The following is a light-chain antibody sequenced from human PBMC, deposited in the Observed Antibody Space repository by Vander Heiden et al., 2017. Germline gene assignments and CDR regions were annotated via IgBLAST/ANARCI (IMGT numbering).Light chain of an antibody. CDR3: QKYSSAPLT. CDR2: GAS. V-gene: IGKV1-27*01. J-gene: IGKJ4*01. Sequence: DIQMTQSPSSLSASVGDRVTLTCRASQGISNFLAWYQQKPGKVPKLLIHGASTLQSGVPSRFSGSGSETDFTLTISGLQAEDVATYYCQKYSSAPLTFGGGTKVEIK. CDR1: QGISNF.